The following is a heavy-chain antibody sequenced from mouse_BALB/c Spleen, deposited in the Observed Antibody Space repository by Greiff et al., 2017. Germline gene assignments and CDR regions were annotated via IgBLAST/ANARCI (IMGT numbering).Heavy chain of an antibody. V-gene: IGHV5-17*02. CDR1: GFTFSSFG. CDR2: ISSGSSTI. CDR3: AREGYYGRSPGYFDY. J-gene: IGHJ2*01. D-gene: IGHD1-1*01. Sequence: EVMVVESGGGLVQPGGSRKLSCAASGFTFSSFGMHWVRQAPEKGLEWVAYISSGSSTIYYADTVKGRFTISRDNPKNTLFLQMTSLRSEDTAMYYCAREGYYGRSPGYFDYWGQGTTLTVSS.